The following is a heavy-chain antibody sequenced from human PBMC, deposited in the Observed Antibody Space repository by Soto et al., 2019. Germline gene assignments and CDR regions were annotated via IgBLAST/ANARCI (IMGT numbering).Heavy chain of an antibody. V-gene: IGHV1-46*01. Sequence: QVQLEQSGAEVKKPGASVKVSCKASGYIFTAYSMHWVRRAPGQGLQWMGVVNPSGGSTNYAQKFKGRITLTRDTSRNTFYIDLSSLTSEDTAVYYCAREENCSDGICYSEYFQRWGQGTLVTVSS. J-gene: IGHJ1*01. CDR1: GYIFTAYS. CDR3: AREENCSDGICYSEYFQR. CDR2: VNPSGGST. D-gene: IGHD2-15*01.